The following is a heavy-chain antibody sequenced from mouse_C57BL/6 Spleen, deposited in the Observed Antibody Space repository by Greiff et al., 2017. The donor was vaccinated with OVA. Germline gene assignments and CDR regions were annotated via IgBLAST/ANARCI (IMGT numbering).Heavy chain of an antibody. Sequence: QVQLQQSGAELVKPGASVKISCKASGYAFSSYWMNWVKQRPGKGLEWIGQIYPGDGDTNYNGKFKGKATLTADKSSSTAYMQLSSLTSEDSAVYFCARSNHYYAMDYWGQGTSVTVSS. CDR1: GYAFSSYW. CDR2: IYPGDGDT. CDR3: ARSNHYYAMDY. V-gene: IGHV1-80*01. J-gene: IGHJ4*01.